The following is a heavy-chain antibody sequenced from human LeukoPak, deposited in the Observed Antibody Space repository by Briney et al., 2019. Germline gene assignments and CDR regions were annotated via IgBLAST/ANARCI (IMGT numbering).Heavy chain of an antibody. Sequence: SETLSLTCTVSGGSINSYWSWIRQPAGKGLEWIGRISGSGTITYNPALQSRLSISIDTSKNQFSLKLSSVTAADTAVYYCARRRVKLWFGEATYYFDYWGQGTLVTVSS. D-gene: IGHD3-10*01. CDR1: GGSINSY. CDR3: ARRRVKLWFGEATYYFDY. V-gene: IGHV4-4*07. J-gene: IGHJ4*02. CDR2: ISGSGTI.